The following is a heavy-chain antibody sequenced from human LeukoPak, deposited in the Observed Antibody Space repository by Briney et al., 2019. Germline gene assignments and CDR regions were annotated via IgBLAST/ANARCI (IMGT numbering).Heavy chain of an antibody. J-gene: IGHJ6*03. V-gene: IGHV4-34*01. CDR1: GGSFSGYY. Sequence: SETLSLTCAFYGGSFSGYYWSWIRQPPGKGLEWIGEINHSGGTKYNPSLKSRVTISVDTSKNQFSLKLSSVTAADTAVYYCTRGSIAYYYMDVWGKGTTVTISS. CDR2: INHSGGT. D-gene: IGHD3-22*01. CDR3: TRGSIAYYYMDV.